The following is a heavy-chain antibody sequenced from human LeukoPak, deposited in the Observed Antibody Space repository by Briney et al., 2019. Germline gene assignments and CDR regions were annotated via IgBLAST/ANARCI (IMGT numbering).Heavy chain of an antibody. CDR1: GFAFRSYG. CDR2: IRYDGGLD. J-gene: IGHJ4*02. V-gene: IGHV3-30*02. CDR3: AKDRDIDS. Sequence: PGGSLRLSCVASGFAFRSYGMHWVRQAPGKGLEWVAFIRYDGGLDYYADSMKGRFTISRDNSKNTLYLNINSLRAEDTAVYYCAKDRDIDSWGQGTEVTVSA.